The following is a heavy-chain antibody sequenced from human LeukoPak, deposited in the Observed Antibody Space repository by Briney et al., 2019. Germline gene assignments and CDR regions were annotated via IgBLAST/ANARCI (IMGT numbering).Heavy chain of an antibody. J-gene: IGHJ4*02. CDR3: ARARGQLPRSFDY. CDR2: IIPIFGTA. D-gene: IGHD5-24*01. V-gene: IGHV1-69*13. Sequence: SVKVSCKASGGTFSSYAISWVRQAPGQGLEWMGGIIPIFGTANYAQKFQGRVTITADESTSTAHMELSSLRSEDTAVYYCARARGQLPRSFDYWGQGTLVTVSS. CDR1: GGTFSSYA.